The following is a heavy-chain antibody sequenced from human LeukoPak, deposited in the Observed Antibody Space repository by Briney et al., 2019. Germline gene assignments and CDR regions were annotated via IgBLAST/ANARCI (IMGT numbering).Heavy chain of an antibody. V-gene: IGHV3-21*01. Sequence: GGSLRLSCAASGFTFSSYSMNWVRQAPGKGLEWVSSISSSSSYIYYADSVKGRFTISRDNAKNSLYLQMNSLRAEDTAVYYCARVGGRWGRDAFDIWGQGTKVTVSS. CDR2: ISSSSSYI. CDR3: ARVGGRWGRDAFDI. CDR1: GFTFSSYS. D-gene: IGHD4-23*01. J-gene: IGHJ3*02.